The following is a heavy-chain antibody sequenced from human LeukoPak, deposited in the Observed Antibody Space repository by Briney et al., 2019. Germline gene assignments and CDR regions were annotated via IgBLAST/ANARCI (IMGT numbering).Heavy chain of an antibody. CDR3: ARDLSEYYFDY. V-gene: IGHV3-21*01. Sequence: GGSLRLSCAASGFTFSSYSTNWVRQAPGKGLEWVSSISSSSSYIYYADSVKGRFTISRDNAKNSLYLQMNSLRAEDTAVYYCARDLSEYYFDYWGQGTLVTVSS. CDR2: ISSSSSYI. CDR1: GFTFSSYS. D-gene: IGHD3-3*01. J-gene: IGHJ4*02.